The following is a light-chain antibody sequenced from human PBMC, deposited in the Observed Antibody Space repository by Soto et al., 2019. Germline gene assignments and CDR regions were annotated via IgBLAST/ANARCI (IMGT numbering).Light chain of an antibody. CDR2: AAS. CDR3: QQLRMYPST. Sequence: IQLTQSPSSLSASVGDRVPITCRASQDIAIYLAWYQQKPGEAPKLLIYAASTLYGGVPSRFSGSGSGTDFALTITSLQAEDFATYYCQQLRMYPSTFGGGTKVEIK. CDR1: QDIAIY. V-gene: IGKV1-9*01. J-gene: IGKJ4*01.